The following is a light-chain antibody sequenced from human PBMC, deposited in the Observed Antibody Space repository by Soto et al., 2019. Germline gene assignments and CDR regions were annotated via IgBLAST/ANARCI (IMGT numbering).Light chain of an antibody. CDR2: GAS. V-gene: IGKV3-20*01. CDR1: QSVTGSY. CDR3: QQYGRSPPKT. J-gene: IGKJ1*01. Sequence: EIVLTQAPGTLSLSPGERATLSCRASQSVTGSYLACYQQKPGQDPRLLIYGASTRATGIPDRFSGNGSGTDFTLTISRLEPEDFAVYSCQQYGRSPPKTFGQGTKVEIK.